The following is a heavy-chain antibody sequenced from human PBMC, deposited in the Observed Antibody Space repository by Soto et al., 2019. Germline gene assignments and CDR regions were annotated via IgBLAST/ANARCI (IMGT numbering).Heavy chain of an antibody. V-gene: IGHV3-30*03. CDR1: GFTFGSYG. Sequence: GGSLRLSCAASGFTFGSYGMHWVRQAPGKGLEWVAVISYDGSNKYYADSVKGRFTISRDNSKNTLYLQMNSLRVEDTAVYYCATLDTAEIQTAAYWGQGTLVTVSS. D-gene: IGHD2-15*01. CDR3: ATLDTAEIQTAAY. CDR2: ISYDGSNK. J-gene: IGHJ4*02.